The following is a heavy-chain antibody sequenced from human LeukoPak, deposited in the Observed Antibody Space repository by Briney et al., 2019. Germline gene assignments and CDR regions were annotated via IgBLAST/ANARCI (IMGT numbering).Heavy chain of an antibody. V-gene: IGHV4-30-2*01. CDR1: GGSISSGGYY. D-gene: IGHD6-19*01. CDR2: IYHSGST. CDR3: ARAAQPEYSSGWYVGAFDI. J-gene: IGHJ3*02. Sequence: SETLSLTCTISGGSISSGGYYWSWIRQPPGKGLEWIGYIYHSGSTYYNPSLKSRVTISVDRSKNQFSLKLSSVTAVDTAVYYCARAAQPEYSSGWYVGAFDIWGQGTMVTVSS.